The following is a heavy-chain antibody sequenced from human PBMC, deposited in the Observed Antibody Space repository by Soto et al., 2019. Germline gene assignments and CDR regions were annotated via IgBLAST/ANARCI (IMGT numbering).Heavy chain of an antibody. D-gene: IGHD2-8*02. Sequence: GGSLRLSCAASGFSFSISPMHWVRQAPGKGPEWVALKSYDGTNKFYADSVKGRFTISRDNSKSTLYLHVDSLRPEDAAVYYCARDPKTTGGQHWAFNYFDSWGQGTLVTVSS. CDR3: ARDPKTTGGQHWAFNYFDS. V-gene: IGHV3-30-3*01. CDR1: GFSFSISP. J-gene: IGHJ4*02. CDR2: KSYDGTNK.